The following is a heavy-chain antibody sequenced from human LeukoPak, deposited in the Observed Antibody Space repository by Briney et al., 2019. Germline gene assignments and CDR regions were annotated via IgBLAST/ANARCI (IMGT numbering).Heavy chain of an antibody. CDR3: AIQPWGSGNNWYFDL. V-gene: IGHV1-2*02. Sequence: GASVKVSCKASGYTFTGYYMHWVRQAPGQGLEWMGWINPNSGGTNYAQKFQGRVTMTRDTSISTAYMELSRLTPDDTAVYYCAIQPWGSGNNWYFDLWGRGTLVTVSS. CDR1: GYTFTGYY. D-gene: IGHD7-27*01. CDR2: INPNSGGT. J-gene: IGHJ2*01.